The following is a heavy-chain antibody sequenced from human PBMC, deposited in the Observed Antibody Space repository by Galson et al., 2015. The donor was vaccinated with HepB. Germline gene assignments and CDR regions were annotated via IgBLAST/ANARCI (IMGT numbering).Heavy chain of an antibody. J-gene: IGHJ4*02. Sequence: SLRLSCAASGFTFSSYAMHWVRQAPGKGLEWVAVISYDGSNKYYADSVKGRFTISRDNSKNTLYLQMNSLRAEDTAVYYCARGRRGYSGYGSIGYWGQGTLVTVSS. CDR2: ISYDGSNK. D-gene: IGHD5-12*01. CDR3: ARGRRGYSGYGSIGY. CDR1: GFTFSSYA. V-gene: IGHV3-30-3*01.